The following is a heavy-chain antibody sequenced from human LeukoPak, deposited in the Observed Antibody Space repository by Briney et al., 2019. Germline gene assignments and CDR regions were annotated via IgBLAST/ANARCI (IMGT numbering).Heavy chain of an antibody. D-gene: IGHD2/OR15-2a*01. Sequence: GASVKVSCKASGYTFTTYDINWVRQATGQGLEWMGWMNPNSGYTGFAQKFQGRVTMTRDTSISTAYMELSSLRSEDTAVYYCARALSKSSTHYYHYMDVWGKGTTVTVSS. CDR3: ARALSKSSTHYYHYMDV. J-gene: IGHJ6*03. CDR1: GYTFTTYD. V-gene: IGHV1-8*01. CDR2: MNPNSGYT.